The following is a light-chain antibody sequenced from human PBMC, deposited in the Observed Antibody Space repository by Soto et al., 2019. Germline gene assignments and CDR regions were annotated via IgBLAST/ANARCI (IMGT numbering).Light chain of an antibody. Sequence: IMMTQSPATVSVSTGERATLSCRASRSVTSNLAWYQQKPGQSPRLVIYGASTRATGVPARFSGSGSGTEFTLTISSLQSEDFAVYYCHQYNNWPRGFGQGTKV. V-gene: IGKV3-15*01. CDR1: RSVTSN. CDR2: GAS. CDR3: HQYNNWPRG. J-gene: IGKJ1*01.